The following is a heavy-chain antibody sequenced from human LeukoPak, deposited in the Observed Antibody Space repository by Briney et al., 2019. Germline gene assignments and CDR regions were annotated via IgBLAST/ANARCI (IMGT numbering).Heavy chain of an antibody. CDR3: ARDKGGYGYYFNS. D-gene: IGHD3-22*01. CDR2: INPRGGDT. CDR1: GYTFTNNY. Sequence: GASVKISCKASGYTFTNNYIHWVRQAPGQGLEWMGMINPRGGDTRFAQKFHDRLTMSRDTSTSTVYMELYTLRSEDTAIYYCARDKGGYGYYFNSWGQGTLATVSS. V-gene: IGHV1-46*01. J-gene: IGHJ4*02.